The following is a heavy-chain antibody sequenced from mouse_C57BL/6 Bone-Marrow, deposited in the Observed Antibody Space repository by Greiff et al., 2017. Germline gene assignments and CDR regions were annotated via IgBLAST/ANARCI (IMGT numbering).Heavy chain of an antibody. CDR3: ARTPSYYSNSWFAY. CDR2: IAPSDSYT. CDR1: GYTFTSYW. D-gene: IGHD2-5*01. Sequence: QVQLQQPGAELVRPGTSVKLSCKASGYTFTSYWMHWVKQRPGQGLEWIGVIAPSDSYTNYNQKFKGKATLTVATSSSTAYMQLSSLTSEDSAVYYCARTPSYYSNSWFAYWGQGTLVTVSA. J-gene: IGHJ3*01. V-gene: IGHV1-59*01.